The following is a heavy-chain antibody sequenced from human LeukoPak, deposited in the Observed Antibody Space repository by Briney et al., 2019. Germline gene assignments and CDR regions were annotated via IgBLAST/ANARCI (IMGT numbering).Heavy chain of an antibody. CDR3: ARGSLSGNYPGGWFDP. CDR2: IYYSGST. CDR1: GGSISSHY. D-gene: IGHD1-26*01. V-gene: IGHV4-59*11. J-gene: IGHJ5*02. Sequence: SETLSLTCTVSGGSISSHYRSWIRQTPGKGLEWIGYIYYSGSTNYNPSLKSRVTVLVDTSKNQLSLKLSSVTAADTAVYYCARGSLSGNYPGGWFDPWGQGTLVTVSS.